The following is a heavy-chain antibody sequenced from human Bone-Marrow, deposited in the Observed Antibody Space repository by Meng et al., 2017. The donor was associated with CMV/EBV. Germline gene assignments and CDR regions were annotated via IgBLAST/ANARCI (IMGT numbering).Heavy chain of an antibody. D-gene: IGHD1-26*01. CDR3: ARDMGEWEFDY. V-gene: IGHV3-21*01. J-gene: IGHJ4*02. Sequence: SCAASGFTVSSYSMNWVRQAPGKGLEWVSSISSSSSYIYYADSVKGRFTISRDNAKNSLYLQMNSLRAEDTAVYYCARDMGEWEFDYWGQGTPVTVSS. CDR2: ISSSSSYI. CDR1: GFTVSSYS.